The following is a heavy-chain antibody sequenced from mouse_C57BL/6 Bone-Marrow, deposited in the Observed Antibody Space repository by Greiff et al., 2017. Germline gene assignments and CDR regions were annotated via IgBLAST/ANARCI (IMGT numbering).Heavy chain of an antibody. CDR1: GYSFTGYF. D-gene: IGHD1-1*01. Sequence: EVQLQESGPELVKPGDSVKISCKASGYSFTGYFMNWVMQSHGKSLEWIGRINPYNGDTFYNQKFKGKATLTVDKSSSTAHMELRSLTSEDSAVYYWARADYYGSSYAWFAYWGQGTLVTVSA. CDR3: ARADYYGSSYAWFAY. CDR2: INPYNGDT. J-gene: IGHJ3*01. V-gene: IGHV1-20*01.